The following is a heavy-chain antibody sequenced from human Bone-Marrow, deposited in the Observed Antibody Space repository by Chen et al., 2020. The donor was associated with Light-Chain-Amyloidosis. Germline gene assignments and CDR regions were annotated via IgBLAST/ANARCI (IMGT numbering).Heavy chain of an antibody. D-gene: IGHD1-1*01. CDR1: GFTFSGYW. CDR3: VRDRPLRYALPAPFDY. V-gene: IGHV3-7*01. CDR2: IKQSGSDK. Sequence: EGQLVQSGGGLVQPGGSLRLSCEASGFTFSGYWMSWVRQAPGKGLEWVANIKQSGSDKDYLESVKGRFTITRDNGKNSLYLQMNNLRAEDTAVYYCVRDRPLRYALPAPFDYWGQGTLVTVSS. J-gene: IGHJ4*02.